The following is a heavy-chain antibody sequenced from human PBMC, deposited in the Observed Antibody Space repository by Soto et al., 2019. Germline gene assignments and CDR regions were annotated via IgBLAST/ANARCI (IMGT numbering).Heavy chain of an antibody. D-gene: IGHD2-15*01. Sequence: QVQLQESGPGLVKPSETLSLTCTVSGRSISSYYWHWIRQTPGKGLEWIGYVYYSGGTSYNPSLKSRVTLSVDTSKNQFSLRLTSVTAADTAVYFCARDYGGNRGFDYWGQGTLVSVSS. V-gene: IGHV4-59*01. CDR2: VYYSGGT. CDR1: GRSISSYY. J-gene: IGHJ4*02. CDR3: ARDYGGNRGFDY.